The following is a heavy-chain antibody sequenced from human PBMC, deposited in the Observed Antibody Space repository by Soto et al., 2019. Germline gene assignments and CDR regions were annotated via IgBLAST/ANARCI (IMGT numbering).Heavy chain of an antibody. CDR3: ARQGAGYYGYVTWFDP. V-gene: IGHV4-39*01. Sequence: SETLSLTCTVSGDSISSSGYYGGWIRQPPGKGLEWIGSIYYSGSTYYNPSLKSRVTISVDTSKNQFSLKLSSVTAADTAVYYCARQGAGYYGYVTWFDPWGQGTLVTVS. J-gene: IGHJ5*02. CDR2: IYYSGST. D-gene: IGHD3-10*01. CDR1: GDSISSSGYY.